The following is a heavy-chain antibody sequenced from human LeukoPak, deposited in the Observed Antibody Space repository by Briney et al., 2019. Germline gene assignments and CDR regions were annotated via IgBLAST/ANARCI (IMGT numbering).Heavy chain of an antibody. Sequence: GGSLRLSCAASGFTFSSYSMNWVRQAPGKGLEWVSSISSSSSYISYANSVKGRFTTSRENAKNSLYLQMNSLGAEDTAVYYCARGKGGSYSEMIDAFDIWGQGTMVTVSS. CDR3: ARGKGGSYSEMIDAFDI. V-gene: IGHV3-21*01. J-gene: IGHJ3*02. D-gene: IGHD1-26*01. CDR1: GFTFSSYS. CDR2: ISSSSSYI.